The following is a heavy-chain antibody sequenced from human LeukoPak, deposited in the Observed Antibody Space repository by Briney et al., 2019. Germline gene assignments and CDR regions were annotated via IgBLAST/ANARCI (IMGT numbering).Heavy chain of an antibody. V-gene: IGHV3-30*03. Sequence: GGSLRLSCAVSGVTFRSYGMHWVRQAPGKGLEGVALISSDGNDKLYGDSVRGRFTISRDDSKSTLYLQMNSLRAEVTAVYYCTTKVTRGNSGDDYDDWGQGTLVTVSS. D-gene: IGHD5-12*01. J-gene: IGHJ4*02. CDR1: GVTFRSYG. CDR2: ISSDGNDK. CDR3: TTKVTRGNSGDDYDD.